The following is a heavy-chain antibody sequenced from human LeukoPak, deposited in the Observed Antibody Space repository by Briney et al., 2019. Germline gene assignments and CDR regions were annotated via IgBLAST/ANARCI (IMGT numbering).Heavy chain of an antibody. CDR3: WFGDLIGQDY. Sequence: GSLRLSCAASGFTFSSYAMSWVRQAPGKGLEWVSAISGSGGSTYYADSVKGRFTISRDNSRNTLYLQMNSLRAEDTAVYHVWFGDLIGQDYWGQGTLVTVSS. CDR1: GFTFSSYA. D-gene: IGHD3-10*01. CDR2: ISGSGGST. V-gene: IGHV3-23*01. J-gene: IGHJ4*02.